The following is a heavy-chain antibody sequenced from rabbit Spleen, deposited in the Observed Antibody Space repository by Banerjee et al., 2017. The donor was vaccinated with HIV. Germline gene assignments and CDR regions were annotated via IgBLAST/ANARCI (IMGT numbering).Heavy chain of an antibody. Sequence: QSLEESGGDLVKPGASLTLTCTASGFSFSSNYNMYWVRQAPGKGLEWIARIDVGNSVNTYYASWAKGRFTHSKPSSTTVTLQLNSLTDADTATYFCARSENGNSGYDLWGPGTLVTVS. CDR3: ARSENGNSGYDL. D-gene: IGHD1-1*01. J-gene: IGHJ4*01. CDR1: GFSFSSNYN. CDR2: IDVGNSVNT. V-gene: IGHV1S40*01.